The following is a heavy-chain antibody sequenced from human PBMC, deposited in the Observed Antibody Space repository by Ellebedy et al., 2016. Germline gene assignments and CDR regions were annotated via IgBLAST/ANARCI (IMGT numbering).Heavy chain of an antibody. J-gene: IGHJ4*02. V-gene: IGHV5-51*01. CDR3: ARFSEYDTEFDS. D-gene: IGHD1-1*01. CDR1: RDIFFNYW. CDR2: IYAGDSDT. Sequence: GESLKISXKGSRDIFFNYWIAWVRQMPGKGLEWMGIIYAGDSDTRYSPSFQGQVTISADESISTAYLQWSSLKASDTAMYYCARFSEYDTEFDSWGQGTLVTVSS.